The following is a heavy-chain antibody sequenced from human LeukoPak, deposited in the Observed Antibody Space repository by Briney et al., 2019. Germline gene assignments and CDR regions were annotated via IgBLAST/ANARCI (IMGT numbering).Heavy chain of an antibody. V-gene: IGHV4-59*01. D-gene: IGHD7-27*01. J-gene: IGHJ4*02. CDR2: IYYSGST. CDR1: GGSISSYY. CDR3: ARDNSGGIDY. Sequence: PSETLSLTCTVSGGSISSYYWNWIRQPPGKGLEWIGYIYYSGSTNYNPSLKSRVTISVDTSKNQFSLKLSSVTAADTAVYYCARDNSGGIDYWGRGTLVTVSS.